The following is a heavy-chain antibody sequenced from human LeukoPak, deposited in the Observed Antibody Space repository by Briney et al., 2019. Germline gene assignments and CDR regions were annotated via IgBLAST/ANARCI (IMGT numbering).Heavy chain of an antibody. Sequence: SETLSLTCTVYGGSFITYYWSWIRQPPGKGLEWIGEINHSGSTNYNPSLKSRVTISLDTSKNQFSLKLTSVTAADTAVYYCARGGGPSNYWFDPWGQGTLVTVSS. CDR1: GGSFITYY. D-gene: IGHD4-11*01. V-gene: IGHV4-34*01. CDR2: INHSGST. CDR3: ARGGGPSNYWFDP. J-gene: IGHJ5*02.